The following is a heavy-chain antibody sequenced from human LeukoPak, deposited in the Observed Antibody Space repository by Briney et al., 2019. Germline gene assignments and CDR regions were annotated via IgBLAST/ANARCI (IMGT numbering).Heavy chain of an antibody. J-gene: IGHJ4*02. V-gene: IGHV1-18*01. D-gene: IGHD6-6*01. CDR3: ARIQSRIIAARPGNPAFDY. CDR2: ISTYNDNT. CDR1: GYTFTSYD. Sequence: ASVKVSCKASGYTFTSYDTSWVRQAPGQGLEWMGWISTYNDNTHYAQKLQGRVTMTTDTSTSTVYMELKSLRSDDTAVYYCARIQSRIIAARPGNPAFDYWGRGTLVTVSS.